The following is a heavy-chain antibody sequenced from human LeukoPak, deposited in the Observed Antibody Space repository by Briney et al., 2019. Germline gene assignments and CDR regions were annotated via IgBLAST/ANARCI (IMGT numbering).Heavy chain of an antibody. CDR1: GFTFDTYP. CDR2: ISSNRDTI. D-gene: IGHD3-10*01. Sequence: GGSLRLSCAAAGFTFDTYPMNWVRQAPGRGLEWISYISSNRDTIYYADSVKGRFTISRDNAKNSLYLQMNSLRAEDTAVYYCARDGGRRITMVRGVTENWFDPWGQGTLVTVSS. CDR3: ARDGGRRITMVRGVTENWFDP. V-gene: IGHV3-48*04. J-gene: IGHJ5*02.